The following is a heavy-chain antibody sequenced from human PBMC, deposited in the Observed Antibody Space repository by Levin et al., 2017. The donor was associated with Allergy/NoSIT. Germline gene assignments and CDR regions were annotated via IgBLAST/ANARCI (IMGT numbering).Heavy chain of an antibody. CDR2: INPSGGST. CDR3: ASSPYGDYDHDY. J-gene: IGHJ4*02. V-gene: IGHV1-46*03. Sequence: GESLKISCKASGYTFTSYYMHWVRQAPGQGLEWMGIINPSGGSTSYAQKFQGRVTMTRDTSTSTVYMELSSLRSEDTAVYYCASSPYGDYDHDYWGQGTLVTVSS. CDR1: GYTFTSYY. D-gene: IGHD4-17*01.